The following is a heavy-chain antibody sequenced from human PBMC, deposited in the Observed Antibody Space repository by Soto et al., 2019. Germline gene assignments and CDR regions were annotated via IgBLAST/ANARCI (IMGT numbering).Heavy chain of an antibody. CDR1: GYTFTSYG. CDR2: ISAHNGNT. V-gene: IGHV1-18*01. CDR3: ARGRYGDY. J-gene: IGHJ4*02. D-gene: IGHD1-1*01. Sequence: HVHLVQSGAEVKKPGASVKVSCKASGYTFTSYGITWVRQAPGQGLEWMGWISAHNGNTDYAQKLQGRVIVTRDTYTSTAYKELSRLRSDDSAVYYLARGRYGDYWGQGALVTVSS.